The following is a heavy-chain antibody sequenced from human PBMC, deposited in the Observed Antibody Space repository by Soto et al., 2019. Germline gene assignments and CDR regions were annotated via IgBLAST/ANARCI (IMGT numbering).Heavy chain of an antibody. Sequence: SETLSLTCTVSGGSISSYFWSWIRQPPGKGLEWIGYIYYSGSTNYNPSLKSRVTISVDTSKNQFFLELSSVTAADTAVYYCARNPSAGGYAYYSDYWGQGTLVTVSS. CDR3: ARNPSAGGYAYYSDY. D-gene: IGHD5-12*01. CDR1: GGSISSYF. V-gene: IGHV4-59*01. CDR2: IYYSGST. J-gene: IGHJ4*02.